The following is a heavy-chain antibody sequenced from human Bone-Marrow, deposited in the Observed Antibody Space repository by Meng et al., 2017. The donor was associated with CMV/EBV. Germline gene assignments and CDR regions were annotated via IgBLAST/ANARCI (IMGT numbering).Heavy chain of an antibody. CDR3: ARHSRGVRMGAIYYFDY. CDR2: IYPGDSDT. V-gene: IGHV5-51*01. CDR1: YSFTSYW. D-gene: IGHD1-26*01. J-gene: IGHJ4*02. Sequence: YSFTSYWIVWVRQMPGKGLEWMGIIYPGDSDTRYSPSFQGQVTISADKSISTAYLQWSSLKASDTAMYYCARHSRGVRMGAIYYFDYWGQGTLVTVSS.